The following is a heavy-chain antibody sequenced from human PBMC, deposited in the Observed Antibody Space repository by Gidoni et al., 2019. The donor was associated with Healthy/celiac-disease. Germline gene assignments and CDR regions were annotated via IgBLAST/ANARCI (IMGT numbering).Heavy chain of an antibody. D-gene: IGHD3-22*01. J-gene: IGHJ3*02. V-gene: IGHV4-39*07. CDR3: ARDPGDSVDAFDI. Sequence: SRVTISVDTSKNQFSLKLSSVTAADTAVYYCARDPGDSVDAFDIWGQGTMVTVSS.